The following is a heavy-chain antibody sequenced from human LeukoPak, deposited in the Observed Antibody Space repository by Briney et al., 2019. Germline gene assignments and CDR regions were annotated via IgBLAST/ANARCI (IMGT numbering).Heavy chain of an antibody. D-gene: IGHD3-16*01. CDR2: ISAYNGNT. J-gene: IGHJ4*02. CDR1: GYTFTSYG. Sequence: ASVKVSCKASGYTFTSYGIGWVRQAPGQGLEWMGWISAYNGNTNYAQKLQGRVTMTTDTSTSTDYMELRSLRSDDTAVYYCARDGSAGIMITFGGVASSDYWGQGTLVTVSS. CDR3: ARDGSAGIMITFGGVASSDY. V-gene: IGHV1-18*01.